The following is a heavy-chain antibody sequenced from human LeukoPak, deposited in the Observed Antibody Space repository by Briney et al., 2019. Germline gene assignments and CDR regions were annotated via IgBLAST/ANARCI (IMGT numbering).Heavy chain of an antibody. CDR2: ISYDGSNK. Sequence: GGSLRLSCAASGFTFSSYAMHWVRQAPGKGLEWVAVISYDGSNKYYADSVKGRFTISRDNSKNTLYLQMNSLRAEDTAVYYCARDRKERLIVVVPAAKDFDYWGQGTLVTVSS. CDR3: ARDRKERLIVVVPAAKDFDY. D-gene: IGHD2-2*01. CDR1: GFTFSSYA. V-gene: IGHV3-30*04. J-gene: IGHJ4*02.